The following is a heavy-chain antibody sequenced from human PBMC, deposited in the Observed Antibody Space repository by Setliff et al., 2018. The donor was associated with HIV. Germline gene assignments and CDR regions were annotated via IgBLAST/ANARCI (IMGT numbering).Heavy chain of an antibody. CDR1: GDSISTYC. CDR2: IYTSGST. CDR3: ARGGTVTPYYFDY. D-gene: IGHD4-17*01. Sequence: PSETLSLTCFVSGDSISTYCWIWIRQPPGKGLEWIGNIYTSGSTNYNPSLKSRVTISVDTSKNQFSLKLNSVTAADTAVYYCARGGTVTPYYFDYWGQGTLVTVSS. J-gene: IGHJ4*02. V-gene: IGHV4-4*09.